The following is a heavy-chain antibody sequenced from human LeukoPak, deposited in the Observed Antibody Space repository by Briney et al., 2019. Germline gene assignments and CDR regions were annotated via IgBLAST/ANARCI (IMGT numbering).Heavy chain of an antibody. D-gene: IGHD2-15*01. CDR3: AKQLGYCSDGSCYFPY. CDR1: GFDFSHYG. Sequence: GGSLRLSCAASGFDFSHYGMSWVRQSPGKGLEWVSTFSGTSTLTYYADSVKGRFTISRDNSKNTLYLQMNSLRAEDTAVYYCAKQLGYCSDGSCYFPYWGQGTLVTVSS. J-gene: IGHJ4*02. V-gene: IGHV3-23*01. CDR2: FSGTSTLT.